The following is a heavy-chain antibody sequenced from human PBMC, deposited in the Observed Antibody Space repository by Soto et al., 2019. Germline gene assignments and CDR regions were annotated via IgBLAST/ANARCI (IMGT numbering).Heavy chain of an antibody. J-gene: IGHJ5*02. Sequence: PSETLSLTCAVSGGSISSSNWWSWVRQPPGKGLEWIGEIYHSGSTNYNPSLQSRVTISVDKSKNQFSLKLSSVTAADTAVYYCARDSGLDILTGYSSYNWFDPWGQGTLVTVSS. CDR2: IYHSGST. CDR3: ARDSGLDILTGYSSYNWFDP. V-gene: IGHV4-4*02. CDR1: GGSISSSNW. D-gene: IGHD3-9*01.